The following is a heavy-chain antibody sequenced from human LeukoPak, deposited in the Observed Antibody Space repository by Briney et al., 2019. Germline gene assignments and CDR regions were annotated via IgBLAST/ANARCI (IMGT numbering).Heavy chain of an antibody. J-gene: IGHJ5*02. CDR1: GGSISSSTYY. D-gene: IGHD3-10*01. Sequence: PSETLSLTCTVSGGSISSSTYYWGWIRQPPGRGLEWIGSMYYSSGNTYYNPSLKSRVTISVDTSKNQFSLKLSSVTAADTAVYYCARGRGEGRGIAMVRGVRAPSYNWFDPWGHGTQVTVSS. V-gene: IGHV4-39*07. CDR2: MYYSSGNT. CDR3: ARGRGEGRGIAMVRGVRAPSYNWFDP.